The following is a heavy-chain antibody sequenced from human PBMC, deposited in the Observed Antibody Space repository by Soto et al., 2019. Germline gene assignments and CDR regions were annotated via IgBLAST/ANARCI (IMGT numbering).Heavy chain of an antibody. D-gene: IGHD2-2*01. J-gene: IGHJ4*02. V-gene: IGHV3-48*02. CDR3: ARDVESSSSSDFDF. CDR2: VRSSGDDT. CDR1: GFTFGYYN. Sequence: DVQLVESGGGLVQPGGSLRLSCAASGFTFGYYNMHWVRQAPGKGLEWVSFVRSSGDDTYYADSVKGRFTISRDNAKDSLYLQMNSLREEDTAVYYCARDVESSSSSDFDFWGQGALVTVSS.